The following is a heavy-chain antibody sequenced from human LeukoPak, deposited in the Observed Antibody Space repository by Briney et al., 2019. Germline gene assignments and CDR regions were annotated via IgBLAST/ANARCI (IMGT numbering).Heavy chain of an antibody. J-gene: IGHJ4*02. D-gene: IGHD1-1*01. V-gene: IGHV3-23*01. CDR3: AKGGPELDVLFDS. CDR1: GFAVSSYD. Sequence: AGTLSLSCAASGFAVSSYDMSWVRQAPGKELQGFSTFTAGDGRTVYANSVKGRFTISRDNPKNTLYLQMNSLRADDTAQYYFAKGGPELDVLFDSWGQGALVTVSS. CDR2: FTAGDGRT.